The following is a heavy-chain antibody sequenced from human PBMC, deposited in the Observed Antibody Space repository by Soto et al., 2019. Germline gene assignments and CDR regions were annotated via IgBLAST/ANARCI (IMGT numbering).Heavy chain of an antibody. CDR2: IDDSGTT. D-gene: IGHD5-18*01. Sequence: SETLSLTCTVSGGSINSGGYYWTWIRQHPEKGLEWLGNIDDSGTTYYNPSLRSRLSMSLDTSQNHFSLQVASMTVADTAVYFWVRGRGYSYQNDFDLWGQGSLVTVSS. CDR1: GGSINSGGYY. J-gene: IGHJ5*02. V-gene: IGHV4-31*03. CDR3: VRGRGYSYQNDFDL.